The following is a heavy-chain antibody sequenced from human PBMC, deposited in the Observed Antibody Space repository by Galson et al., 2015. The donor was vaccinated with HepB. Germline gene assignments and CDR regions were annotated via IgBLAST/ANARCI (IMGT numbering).Heavy chain of an antibody. CDR2: ISSSSSTI. D-gene: IGHD3-22*01. J-gene: IGHJ4*02. CDR1: GFTFSSYS. CDR3: ASYYYDSSGYYYFDY. V-gene: IGHV3-48*01. Sequence: SLRLSCAASGFTFSSYSMNWVRQAPGKGLEWVSYISSSSSTIYYADSVKGRFTISRDNAKNSLYLQMNSLRAEDTAVYYCASYYYDSSGYYYFDYWGQGTLVTVSS.